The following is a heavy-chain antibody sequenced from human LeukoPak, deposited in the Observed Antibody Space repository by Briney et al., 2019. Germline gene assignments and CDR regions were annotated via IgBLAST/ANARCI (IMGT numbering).Heavy chain of an antibody. CDR2: ISRSGGTT. CDR3: AKRGGTESFYYYYYMDV. D-gene: IGHD2-15*01. Sequence: PGGSLRLSCAASGFTFISYDMTWVRQTPRKGLEWVALISRSGGTTYYADSVKGRFTISTDNSKNTLYLQMNTLRAEDTAEYYCAKRGGTESFYYYYYMDVWGKGTTVTVSS. J-gene: IGHJ6*03. V-gene: IGHV3-23*01. CDR1: GFTFISYD.